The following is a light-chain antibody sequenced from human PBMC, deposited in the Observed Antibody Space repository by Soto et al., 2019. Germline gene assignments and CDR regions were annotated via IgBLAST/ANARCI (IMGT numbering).Light chain of an antibody. V-gene: IGKV3-20*01. CDR2: GAS. J-gene: IGKJ1*01. CDR3: QQYGSSPRT. CDR1: QSVRSSY. Sequence: EIVLTQSPGTLSLSPGERATLSCRASQSVRSSYLAWYQQKPGQAPRLLMYGASSRATGIPDRFSGSGSGTDFTLTISRLEPEEFAVYYCQQYGSSPRTFGQGTKVEIK.